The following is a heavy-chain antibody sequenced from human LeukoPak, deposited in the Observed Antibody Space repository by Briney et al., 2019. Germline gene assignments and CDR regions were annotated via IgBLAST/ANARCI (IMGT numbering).Heavy chain of an antibody. V-gene: IGHV1-46*01. Sequence: ASVKVSCKASGGTFSSYAISWVRQAPGQGLEWMGIINPSGGSTSYAQKFQGRVTMTRDTSTSTVYMELSSLRSEDTAVYYCARDGLVGATVDYWGQGTLVTVSS. CDR1: GGTFSSYA. CDR3: ARDGLVGATVDY. J-gene: IGHJ4*02. D-gene: IGHD1-26*01. CDR2: INPSGGST.